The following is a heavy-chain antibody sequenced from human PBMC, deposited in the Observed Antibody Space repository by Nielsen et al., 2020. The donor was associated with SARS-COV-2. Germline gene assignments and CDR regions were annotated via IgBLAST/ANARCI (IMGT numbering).Heavy chain of an antibody. Sequence: SLKISCAASGFTFSSYAMHWVRQAPGKGLEWVSGISWNSGSIGYADSVKGRFTISRDNAKNSLYLQMNSLRAEDTALYYCAKEEVIGYCSGGSCHYYYYGMDVWGQGTTVTVSS. J-gene: IGHJ6*02. CDR2: ISWNSGSI. V-gene: IGHV3-9*01. D-gene: IGHD2-15*01. CDR1: GFTFSSYA. CDR3: AKEEVIGYCSGGSCHYYYYGMDV.